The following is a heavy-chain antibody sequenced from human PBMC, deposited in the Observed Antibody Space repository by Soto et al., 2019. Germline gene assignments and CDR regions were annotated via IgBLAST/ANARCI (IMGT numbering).Heavy chain of an antibody. J-gene: IGHJ4*02. CDR3: ARGFSSWDDVFDY. CDR1: GFNFSSYG. V-gene: IGHV3-33*01. D-gene: IGHD6-13*01. Sequence: GGSMRLSCAASGFNFSSYGMHWVRKAPGKGLEWVAVIWYDGSNKYYADSVKGRFTISRDNSKNTLYLQMNSLRAEDTAVYYCARGFSSWDDVFDYWGQGTLVTVSS. CDR2: IWYDGSNK.